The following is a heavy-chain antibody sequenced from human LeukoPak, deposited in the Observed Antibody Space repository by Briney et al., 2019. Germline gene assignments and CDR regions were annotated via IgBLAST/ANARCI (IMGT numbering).Heavy chain of an antibody. J-gene: IGHJ3*02. D-gene: IGHD1-14*01. CDR1: GFTFRSYW. Sequence: GGSLRLSCAASGFTFRSYWMHWVRHAPGKGLVWVSRINFDGSSTSYADSVKGRFTISRDNAKNTLLLQMNSLRAEDTAVYYCARDPENKDAFDIWGQGTMVTVSS. V-gene: IGHV3-74*01. CDR3: ARDPENKDAFDI. CDR2: INFDGSST.